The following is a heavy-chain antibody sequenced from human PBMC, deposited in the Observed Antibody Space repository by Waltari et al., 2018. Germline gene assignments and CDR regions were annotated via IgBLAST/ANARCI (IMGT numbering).Heavy chain of an antibody. J-gene: IGHJ4*02. CDR2: INPDSGAT. CDR1: GYTFTGFY. D-gene: IGHD2-8*02. CDR3: ARDHHSDCPGGVCFHFDY. Sequence: QVQLVQSGAEVKKPGASVKVSCKTSGYTFTGFYIYWIRQAPGQGLEYMGRINPDSGATDYAQKFEGRLTMTRDTSINTAYMEMSSLTPDDTAVFYCARDHHSDCPGGVCFHFDYWGQGTLVTVSS. V-gene: IGHV1-2*06.